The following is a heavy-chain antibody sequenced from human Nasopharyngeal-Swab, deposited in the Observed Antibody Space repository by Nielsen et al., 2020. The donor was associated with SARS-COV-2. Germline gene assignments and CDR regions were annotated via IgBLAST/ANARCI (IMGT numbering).Heavy chain of an antibody. J-gene: IGHJ4*02. D-gene: IGHD3-16*01. CDR2: ISGSGGST. Sequence: GESLKISCAASGFTFSSYAMSWVRQAQGKGLEWVSAISGSGGSTYHADSEKGRFTISRDNSKNTLYLQMNSLRAEDTAVYYCAKSKIMITFGGARDYFDYWGQGTLVTVSS. CDR3: AKSKIMITFGGARDYFDY. CDR1: GFTFSSYA. V-gene: IGHV3-23*01.